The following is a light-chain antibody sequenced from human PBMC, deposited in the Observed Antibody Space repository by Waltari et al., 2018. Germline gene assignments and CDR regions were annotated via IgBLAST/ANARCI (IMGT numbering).Light chain of an antibody. CDR1: QTILYNSNNTNY. V-gene: IGKV4-1*01. Sequence: DIVMTQSPDSLAVSLGERDTINCQSSQTILYNSNNTNYLAWYQQKPGQPPKLLIYWASTRESGVPDRFSGSGSGTDFTLTVSSLQAEDVAVYYCQQYYSTPYTFGQGTKLEI. CDR2: WAS. CDR3: QQYYSTPYT. J-gene: IGKJ2*01.